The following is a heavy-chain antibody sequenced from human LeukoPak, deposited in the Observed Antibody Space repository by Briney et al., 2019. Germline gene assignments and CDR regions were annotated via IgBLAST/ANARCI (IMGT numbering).Heavy chain of an antibody. V-gene: IGHV3-74*01. CDR2: MNSDGSIT. J-gene: IGHJ4*02. D-gene: IGHD3-10*01. CDR1: GVTFSSSW. CDR3: ARAGYYRFDY. Sequence: GALRLSCAASGVTFSSSWMHWVRQVPGKGLEWVSRMNSDGSITNYADSVKGRFTISRDNAKNTLYLQMNSLRAEDTAVYYCARAGYYRFDYWGQGSLVTVSS.